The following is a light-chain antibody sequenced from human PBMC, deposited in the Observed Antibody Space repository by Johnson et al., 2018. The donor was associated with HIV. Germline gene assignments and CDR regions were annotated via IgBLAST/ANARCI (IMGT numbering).Light chain of an antibody. CDR2: ENK. V-gene: IGLV1-51*01. CDR1: SSNIGNNY. Sequence: QSVLTQPPSVSAAPGQKVTISCSGSSSNIGNNYVSWYQQLPGTSPKLLIYENKARPSGIPDRFSGSKSATSATLAITGLQPGDEADYYCGTWDSNLSVGNVFGTGTKVTVL. CDR3: GTWDSNLSVGNV. J-gene: IGLJ1*01.